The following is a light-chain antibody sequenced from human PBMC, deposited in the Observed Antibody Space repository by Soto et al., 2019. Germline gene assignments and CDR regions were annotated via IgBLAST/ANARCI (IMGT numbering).Light chain of an antibody. CDR1: QSVSSN. CDR3: QQYNNWPPT. V-gene: IGKV3D-15*01. J-gene: IGKJ4*01. Sequence: IVITQSPATLSVTPGERATLSCRASQSVSSNLAWYQQKPGQAPRLLIYGASTRATGIPARFSGSGSGTEFTLTISSLQSEDFAVYYCQQYNNWPPTFGGGTKVDIK. CDR2: GAS.